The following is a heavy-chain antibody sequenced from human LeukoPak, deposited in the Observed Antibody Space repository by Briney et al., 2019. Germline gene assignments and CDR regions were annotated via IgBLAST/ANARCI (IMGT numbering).Heavy chain of an antibody. Sequence: SETLSLTCAVYGGSFSGYYWSWIRQPPGKGLEWIGEINHSGSTNYNPSLKSRVTISVDTSKNQFSLKLSSVTAADTAVYYCARVSIAVAYALDYWGQGTLVTVSS. J-gene: IGHJ4*02. D-gene: IGHD6-19*01. CDR2: INHSGST. V-gene: IGHV4-34*01. CDR3: ARVSIAVAYALDY. CDR1: GGSFSGYY.